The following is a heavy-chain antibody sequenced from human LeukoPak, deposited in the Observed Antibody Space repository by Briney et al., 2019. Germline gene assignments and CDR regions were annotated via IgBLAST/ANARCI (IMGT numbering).Heavy chain of an antibody. V-gene: IGHV3-11*03. CDR2: ISNSGSYT. J-gene: IGHJ4*02. Sequence: GGSLRLSCAASGFTFSDEYMSWIRQAPGKGLEWVSYISNSGSYTNYADSVKGRFTISRDNAKNSLYLQMNSLRAEDTAVYYCARRIEGSGFDWGQGTLVTVSS. CDR3: ARRIEGSGFD. CDR1: GFTFSDEY. D-gene: IGHD3-10*01.